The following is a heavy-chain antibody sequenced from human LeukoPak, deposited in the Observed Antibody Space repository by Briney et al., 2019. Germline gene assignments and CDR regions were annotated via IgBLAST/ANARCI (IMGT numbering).Heavy chain of an antibody. V-gene: IGHV4-59*01. Sequence: SETLSLTCTVSGGSISSYYWSWIRQPPGKGLEWIGSIYYSGRSNYNPSLKSRVTMSVDTSKNQFSLKSTSVSAADTAVYYCARDRFGELDYWGQGALVTVSS. J-gene: IGHJ4*02. CDR1: GGSISSYY. CDR3: ARDRFGELDY. D-gene: IGHD3-10*01. CDR2: IYYSGRS.